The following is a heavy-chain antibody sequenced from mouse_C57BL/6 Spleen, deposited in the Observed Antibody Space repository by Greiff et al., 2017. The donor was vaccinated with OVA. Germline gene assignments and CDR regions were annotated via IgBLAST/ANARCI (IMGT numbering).Heavy chain of an antibody. CDR2: INPNNGGT. V-gene: IGHV1-26*01. Sequence: VQLQQSGPELVKPGASVKISCKASGYTFTDYYMNWVKQSHGKSLEWIGDINPNNGGTSYNQKFKGKATLTVDKSSSTAYMELRSLTSEDSAVYYCAEDYDDAMDYWGQGTSVTVSS. J-gene: IGHJ4*01. D-gene: IGHD2-4*01. CDR3: AEDYDDAMDY. CDR1: GYTFTDYY.